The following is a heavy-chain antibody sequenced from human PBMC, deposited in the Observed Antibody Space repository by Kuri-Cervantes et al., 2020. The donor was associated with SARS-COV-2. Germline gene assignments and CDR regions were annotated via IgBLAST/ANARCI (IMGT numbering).Heavy chain of an antibody. Sequence: GGSLRLSCAASGFTFSSYWMHWVRQAPGKGLVWVSRINSDGSSTSYADSVKGRFTISRDNAKNTLYLQMNSLGAEDTAVYYCGREGVVAASPDAFDIWGQGTMVTVSS. CDR3: GREGVVAASPDAFDI. D-gene: IGHD2-15*01. CDR2: INSDGSST. V-gene: IGHV3-74*01. CDR1: GFTFSSYW. J-gene: IGHJ3*02.